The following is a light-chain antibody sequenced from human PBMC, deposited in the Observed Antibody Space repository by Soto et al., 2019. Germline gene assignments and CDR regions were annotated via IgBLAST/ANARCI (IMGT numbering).Light chain of an antibody. Sequence: EILLTQSPANLSVSPGERATLSCRASQSVSSNLAWYQQKPGQPPRILIYGASTRDTGIPARFSGSGSGTEFTLTISSLQSEDFPVYYCQQYNNWPWTFGQGTKVDIK. CDR1: QSVSSN. CDR2: GAS. J-gene: IGKJ1*01. V-gene: IGKV3-15*01. CDR3: QQYNNWPWT.